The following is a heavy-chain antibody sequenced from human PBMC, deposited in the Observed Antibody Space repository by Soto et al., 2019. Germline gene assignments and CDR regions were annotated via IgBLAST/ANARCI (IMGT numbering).Heavy chain of an antibody. V-gene: IGHV4-59*08. CDR3: ARARVGASSFDY. J-gene: IGHJ4*02. CDR2: IYYSGST. Sequence: LSLTCTVSGGSISSYYWSWIRQPPGKGLEWIGYIYYSGSTNYNPSLKSRVTISVDTSKNQFSLKLRSVTAADTAVYYCARARVGASSFDYWGQGTLVTVSS. CDR1: GGSISSYY. D-gene: IGHD1-26*01.